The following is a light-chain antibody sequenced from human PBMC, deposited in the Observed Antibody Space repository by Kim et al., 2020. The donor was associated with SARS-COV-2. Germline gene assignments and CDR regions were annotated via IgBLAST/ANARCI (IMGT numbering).Light chain of an antibody. CDR1: QSISNK. J-gene: IGKJ2*02. Sequence: EIVITQSPATLSVSPGERATLSCRASQSISNKLAWYQQKPGQSPRLLIYGASTRATDIPARFSGSGSGTEFTLTIGSLQSEDFAVYYCQQYNNWPCTFGQGTKLEI. CDR3: QQYNNWPCT. V-gene: IGKV3-15*01. CDR2: GAS.